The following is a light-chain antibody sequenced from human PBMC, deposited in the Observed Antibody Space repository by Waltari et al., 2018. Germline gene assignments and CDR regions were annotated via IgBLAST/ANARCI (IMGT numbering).Light chain of an antibody. J-gene: IGLJ3*02. CDR3: CLHGGSSWV. Sequence: QSALTQPASVSGSPGQSITISCTGTRSDAGNYNLVSWYQQHPGKAPKFIIYEGTKRPSGVSDRFSGSNSGITASLTISGLQAEDEADYYCCLHGGSSWVFGGGTKLTVI. V-gene: IGLV2-23*01. CDR2: EGT. CDR1: RSDAGNYNL.